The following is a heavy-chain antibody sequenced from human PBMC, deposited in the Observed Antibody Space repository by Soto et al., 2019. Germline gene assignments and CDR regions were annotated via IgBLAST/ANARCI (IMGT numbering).Heavy chain of an antibody. CDR2: INPKSGGP. CDR3: ASEDCRNTNCLKGFDY. D-gene: IGHD2-15*01. J-gene: IGHJ4*02. CDR1: GYTFTDYY. V-gene: IGHV1-2*02. Sequence: ASVKVSCKTSGYTFTDYYMHCVLQSPVQGFEWVGGINPKSGGPKYVPKFQGRVTVTRDTSTSTAYMELNRLTSDDTAVYYCASEDCRNTNCLKGFDYWGQGTLVTVSS.